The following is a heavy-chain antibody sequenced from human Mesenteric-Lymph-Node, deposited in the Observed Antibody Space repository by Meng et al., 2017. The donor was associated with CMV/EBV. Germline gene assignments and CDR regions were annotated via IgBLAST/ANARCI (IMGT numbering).Heavy chain of an antibody. CDR3: ARIGYSSSSLDY. D-gene: IGHD6-6*01. V-gene: IGHV3-7*01. Sequence: ETLSLTCAASGFTFSDYWMTWVRQAPGKGLEWVANIKQDGSVKYYVDSVKGRFTTSRDNSRNSLYLQMSSLRAEDTAVYYCARIGYSSSSLDYWGQGTLVTVSS. CDR2: IKQDGSVK. J-gene: IGHJ4*02. CDR1: GFTFSDYW.